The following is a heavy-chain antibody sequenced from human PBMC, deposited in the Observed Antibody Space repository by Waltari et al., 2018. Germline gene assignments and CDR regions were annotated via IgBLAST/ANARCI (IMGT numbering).Heavy chain of an antibody. CDR1: GFSLSSYT. D-gene: IGHD2-8*01. CDR2: IIPNSIKT. Sequence: EVQVVESGGGVVQPGGSLRISCLTSGFSLSSYTMNWVRQAPGKGLEWVSSIIPNSIKTYYLESVRGRFTISRDNARNSLYLQMDSLRVEDSAVYYCASDPSMQHVAAGGYWGQGTLVTVSS. J-gene: IGHJ4*02. V-gene: IGHV3-21*01. CDR3: ASDPSMQHVAAGGY.